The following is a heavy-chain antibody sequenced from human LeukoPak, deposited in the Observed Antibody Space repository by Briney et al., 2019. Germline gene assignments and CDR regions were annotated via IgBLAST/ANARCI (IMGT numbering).Heavy chain of an antibody. D-gene: IGHD1-26*01. CDR3: VKDRSGTYYFDY. CDR2: IRYDESTK. Sequence: GGSLRLFCAPSGFIFSTCGMHWVRQAPGKGLEWVAFIRYDESTKSYADSVKGRFTISRDNSKNTLYLQMNSLRAEDTALYYCVKDRSGTYYFDYWGQGTLVTVSS. CDR1: GFIFSTCG. J-gene: IGHJ4*02. V-gene: IGHV3-30*02.